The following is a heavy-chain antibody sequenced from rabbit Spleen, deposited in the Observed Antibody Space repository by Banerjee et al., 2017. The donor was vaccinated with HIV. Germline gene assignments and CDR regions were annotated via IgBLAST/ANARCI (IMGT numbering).Heavy chain of an antibody. V-gene: IGHV1S40*01. Sequence: QSLEESGGDLVKPGTSLTLTCTASGFSFSSSYYMCWVCQAPGKGLEWIACIYAGSFDSTAYASLTKGRFTIASPSSTTVTLQVTSLTAADTATYFCARGSATMTMVITGYYFNLWGPGTLVTVS. CDR1: GFSFSSSYY. D-gene: IGHD2-1*01. J-gene: IGHJ4*01. CDR2: IYAGSFDST. CDR3: ARGSATMTMVITGYYFNL.